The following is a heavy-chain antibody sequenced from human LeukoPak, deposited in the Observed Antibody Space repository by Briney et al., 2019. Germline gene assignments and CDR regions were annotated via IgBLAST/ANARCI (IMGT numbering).Heavy chain of an antibody. Sequence: GGSLRLPCAASGYPFSIYSMIWVRQAPEKGLEWVSSISRSSSYIYYADSVKGRFSISREKAMNSLYLQMNSLRAEDTAVYYCARDSDCSGGSCYSGWYNCYGMDVWGQGTTVTVSS. CDR2: ISRSSSYI. CDR3: ARDSDCSGGSCYSGWYNCYGMDV. V-gene: IGHV3-21*01. D-gene: IGHD2-15*01. J-gene: IGHJ6*02. CDR1: GYPFSIYS.